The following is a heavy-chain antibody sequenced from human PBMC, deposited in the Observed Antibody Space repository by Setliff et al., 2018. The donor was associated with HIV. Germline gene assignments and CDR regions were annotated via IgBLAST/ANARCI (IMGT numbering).Heavy chain of an antibody. Sequence: ASVKVSCKASGYTFTNYALNWVRQAPGQGLEWMGWINTNTGNPTYAQGFTGRFVFSLDTSVSTAYLQISSLKTEDTAMYYCAARGEQLYYYGMDVWGQGTTVTVSS. CDR3: AARGEQLYYYGMDV. V-gene: IGHV7-4-1*02. CDR1: GYTFTNYA. D-gene: IGHD1-26*01. J-gene: IGHJ6*02. CDR2: INTNTGNP.